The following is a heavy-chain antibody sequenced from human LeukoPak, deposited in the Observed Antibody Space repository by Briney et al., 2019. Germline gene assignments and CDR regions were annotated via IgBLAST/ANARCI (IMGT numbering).Heavy chain of an antibody. D-gene: IGHD2-2*01. CDR2: IYYSGTT. CDR3: ARVRQSAYCSSTSCYGAFDI. Sequence: SETLSLTCTVSGGSISSYYWSWIRQPPGKGLEWIGYIYYSGTTNYNPSLKSRVTISVDTSKNQFSLKLSSVTAADTAVYYCARVRQSAYCSSTSCYGAFDIWGQGTMVTVSS. J-gene: IGHJ3*02. CDR1: GGSISSYY. V-gene: IGHV4-59*01.